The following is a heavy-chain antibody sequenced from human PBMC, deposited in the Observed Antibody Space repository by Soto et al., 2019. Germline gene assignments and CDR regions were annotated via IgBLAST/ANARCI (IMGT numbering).Heavy chain of an antibody. CDR2: MNEDGGTT. V-gene: IGHV3-74*02. CDR1: GFSFSSYW. Sequence: EVQLAESGGGLVRPGGSLRLSCAASGFSFSSYWMHWVRQVPGKGLVWVARMNEDGGTTDYADSVKGRFTISRDNAKNTLYLQMNSLRVEDTAVYYCASDLSGRADVWGQGTTVTVSS. CDR3: ASDLSGRADV. J-gene: IGHJ6*02. D-gene: IGHD3-10*01.